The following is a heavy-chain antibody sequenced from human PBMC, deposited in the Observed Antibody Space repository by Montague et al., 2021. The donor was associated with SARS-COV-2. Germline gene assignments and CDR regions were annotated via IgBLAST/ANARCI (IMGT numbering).Heavy chain of an antibody. CDR1: NGSFSSYY. V-gene: IGHV4-34*01. J-gene: IGHJ5*02. Sequence: SETLSLTCAVYNGSFSSYYWSWIRQPPGKGLEWIGDITPSGSTNHSPSLSSRVAMSVDTSKTRFSLKLTSVTAADTAVYYCASSRGAYNWIDAWGQGTLVTVSS. D-gene: IGHD3-16*01. CDR2: ITPSGST. CDR3: ASSRGAYNWIDA.